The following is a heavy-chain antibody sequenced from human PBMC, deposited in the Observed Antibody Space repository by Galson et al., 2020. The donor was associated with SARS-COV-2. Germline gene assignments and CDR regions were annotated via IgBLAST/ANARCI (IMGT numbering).Heavy chain of an antibody. J-gene: IGHJ4*02. Sequence: GGSLRLSCAASGFTFSSYAMSWVRQAPGKGLEWVSAISGSGGSTYYADSVKGRFTISRDNSKNTLYLQMNSLRAEDTAVYYCAKGLGDILTGYREWAADYYFDYWGQGTLVTVSS. V-gene: IGHV3-23*01. CDR1: GFTFSSYA. CDR2: ISGSGGST. CDR3: AKGLGDILTGYREWAADYYFDY. D-gene: IGHD3-9*01.